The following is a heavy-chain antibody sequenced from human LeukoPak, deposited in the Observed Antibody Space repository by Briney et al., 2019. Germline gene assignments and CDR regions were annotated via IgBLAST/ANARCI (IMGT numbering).Heavy chain of an antibody. V-gene: IGHV1-69*13. J-gene: IGHJ3*02. CDR3: AKEEYYYDSSGYFDAFDI. CDR1: GYTFTGYY. CDR2: IIPIFGTA. Sequence: SVKVSCKASGYTFTGYYMHWVRQAPGQGLEWMGGIIPIFGTANYAQKFQGRVTITADESTSTAYMELSSLRSEDTAVYYCAKEEYYYDSSGYFDAFDIWGQGTMVTVSS. D-gene: IGHD3-22*01.